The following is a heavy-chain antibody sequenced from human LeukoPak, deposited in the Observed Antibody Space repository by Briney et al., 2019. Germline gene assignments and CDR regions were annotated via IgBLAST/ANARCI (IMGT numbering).Heavy chain of an antibody. J-gene: IGHJ4*02. D-gene: IGHD3-22*01. Sequence: GGSLRLSCAASGFTFSSYAMHWARQAPGKGLEWVAVISYDGSNKYYADSMKGRFTISRDNSKNTLYLQMNSLRAEDTAVYYCAKSTTRYDSSGYFDYWGQGTLVTVSS. CDR2: ISYDGSNK. CDR3: AKSTTRYDSSGYFDY. CDR1: GFTFSSYA. V-gene: IGHV3-30-3*02.